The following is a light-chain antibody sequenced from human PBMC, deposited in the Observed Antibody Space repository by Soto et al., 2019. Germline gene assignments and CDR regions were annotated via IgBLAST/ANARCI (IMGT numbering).Light chain of an antibody. CDR2: GAD. Sequence: IVWTQFPDTLSLSPGDRATLSCRASQSVRNSYLAWYQQRPGQAPRILIYGADSRATGIPDRFSGSGSDTQFTLAMSRLVPEDFAVYYCQEYASSPRYTYGQGPKLEI. J-gene: IGKJ2*01. CDR1: QSVRNSY. CDR3: QEYASSPRYT. V-gene: IGKV3-20*01.